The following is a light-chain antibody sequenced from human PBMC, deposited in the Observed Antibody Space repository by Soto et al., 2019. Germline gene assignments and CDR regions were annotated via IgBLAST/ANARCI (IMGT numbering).Light chain of an antibody. V-gene: IGKV1-33*01. J-gene: IGKJ4*01. CDR2: DAS. CDR3: QQYDNLPIT. CDR1: QDISNY. Sequence: DIQMTQSPSSLSASVGDRVTITCQASQDISNYLNGYQQKPGKAPKLLIYDASNLETGVPSRFSGSGSGTDFTLTISSLQPEDIATYYCQQYDNLPITFGGGTKVEIK.